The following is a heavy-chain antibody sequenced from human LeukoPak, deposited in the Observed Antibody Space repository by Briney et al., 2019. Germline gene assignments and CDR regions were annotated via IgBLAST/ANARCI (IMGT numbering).Heavy chain of an antibody. D-gene: IGHD4-11*01. Sequence: SETLSLTCTVSSGSISSSSYRWGWIRQPPGRGLEWIGTFSYTGSTYHNPSLESRATISVDTPKNQFSLRLSSVTATDTAVYYCARRRGDYQPYFDYWDQGILVTVSS. CDR3: ARRRGDYQPYFDY. CDR2: FSYTGST. J-gene: IGHJ4*02. V-gene: IGHV4-39*01. CDR1: SGSISSSSYR.